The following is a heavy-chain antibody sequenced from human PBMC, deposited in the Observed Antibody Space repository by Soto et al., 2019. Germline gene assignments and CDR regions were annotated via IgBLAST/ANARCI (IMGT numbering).Heavy chain of an antibody. CDR1: GGTFSSYA. CDR2: IIPIFGTA. J-gene: IGHJ6*02. D-gene: IGHD4-4*01. Sequence: SVNVSCNASGGTFSSYAISWVRRAPGQGLEWMGGIIPIFGTANYAQKFQCRVTITADESTSTAYMELSSLRSEDTAVYYCAAASDSTVTKGPYYYYGMDVWGQGTTVTVSS. V-gene: IGHV1-69*13. CDR3: AAASDSTVTKGPYYYYGMDV.